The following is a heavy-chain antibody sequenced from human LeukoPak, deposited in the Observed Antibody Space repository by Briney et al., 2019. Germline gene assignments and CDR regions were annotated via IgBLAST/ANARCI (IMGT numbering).Heavy chain of an antibody. CDR1: GGSFSGYY. V-gene: IGHV4-34*01. CDR3: AREGHDFWSGYSRGAFDI. D-gene: IGHD3-3*01. CDR2: IYYSGST. Sequence: SETLSLTCAVYGGSFSGYYWSWIRQPPEKGLEWIGSIYYSGSTYYNPSLKSRVTISVDTSKNQFSLKLSSVTAADTAVYYCAREGHDFWSGYSRGAFDIWGQGTMVTVSS. J-gene: IGHJ3*02.